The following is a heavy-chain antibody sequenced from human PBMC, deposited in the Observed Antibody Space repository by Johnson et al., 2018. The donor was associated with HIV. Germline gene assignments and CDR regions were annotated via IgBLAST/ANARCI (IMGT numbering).Heavy chain of an antibody. Sequence: EVQLVESGGGVVRPGGSLRLSCTASGFTFDDYGMRWVRQAPGKGLEWVSVIYSGGSTSYADSVKGRFTISRDNSKNPLYLQMNSLRAEDTAVYYCARGGLWFGESIDAFDIWGQGTMVTVSS. J-gene: IGHJ3*02. CDR1: GFTFDDYG. CDR3: ARGGLWFGESIDAFDI. CDR2: IYSGGST. D-gene: IGHD3-10*01. V-gene: IGHV3-66*02.